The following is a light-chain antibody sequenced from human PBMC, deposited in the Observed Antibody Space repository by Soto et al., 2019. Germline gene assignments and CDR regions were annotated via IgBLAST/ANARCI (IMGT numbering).Light chain of an antibody. Sequence: AIRMTQSPSSFSASTGARFTITCRASQGISSYLAWYQQKPGQAPKLLIYAASTLQSGVPSRLSGSGSGTDFTLTISFLQSEDFATYYCQQYYSYPPTFGQGTKVEIK. J-gene: IGKJ1*01. CDR1: QGISSY. CDR3: QQYYSYPPT. CDR2: AAS. V-gene: IGKV1-8*01.